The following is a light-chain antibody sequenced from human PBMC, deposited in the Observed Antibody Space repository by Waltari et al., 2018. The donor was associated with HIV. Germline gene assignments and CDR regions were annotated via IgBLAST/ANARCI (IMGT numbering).Light chain of an antibody. V-gene: IGLV2-23*01. CDR3: WSYAGSTPYVL. CDR2: EGT. CDR1: SSDLGTHNL. Sequence: QSALTQPASVSGSPGQSITISCTGTSSDLGTHNLVSRYQQHPGKAPYLIIYEGTKRPSGISNRFSGSKSGNTASLTISGLQADDEADYFCWSYAGSTPYVLLGGGTKLTVL. J-gene: IGLJ2*01.